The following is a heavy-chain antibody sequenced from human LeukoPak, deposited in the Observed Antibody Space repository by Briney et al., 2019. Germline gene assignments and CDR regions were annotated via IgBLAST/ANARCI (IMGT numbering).Heavy chain of an antibody. D-gene: IGHD1-26*01. CDR1: GFTFSNAW. CDR2: IKSTTDGGTT. V-gene: IGHV3-15*01. Sequence: GGSLRLSCAASGFTFSNAWMSWVRQAPGKGLEWVGRIKSTTDGGTTDYAAPVKGRFTISRDDSKNTLCLQMNSLKTEDTAVYYCTTDGEWELPTAAFDIWGQGTMVTVSS. J-gene: IGHJ3*02. CDR3: TTDGEWELPTAAFDI.